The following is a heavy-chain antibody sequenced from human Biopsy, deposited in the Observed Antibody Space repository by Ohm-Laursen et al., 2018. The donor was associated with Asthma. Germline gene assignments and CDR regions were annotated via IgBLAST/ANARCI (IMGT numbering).Heavy chain of an antibody. Sequence: SLRLSCSASGFTFGDYWMSWVRQVPGKGLEWVANIKHDVTEKNHVDSLKGRFTISRDNAKNSLYLQMNSLRAEDTAVYYCARTFHFWSPYHAEHYQPWGQGTLVTVPS. J-gene: IGHJ1*01. CDR1: GFTFGDYW. D-gene: IGHD3-3*02. V-gene: IGHV3-7*01. CDR3: ARTFHFWSPYHAEHYQP. CDR2: IKHDVTEK.